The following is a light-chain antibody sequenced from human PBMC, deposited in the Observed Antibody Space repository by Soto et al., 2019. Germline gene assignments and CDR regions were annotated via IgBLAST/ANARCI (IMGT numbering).Light chain of an antibody. J-gene: IGKJ3*01. V-gene: IGKV3-20*01. CDR3: QQYGNSPRVT. Sequence: EIVLTQSPGTLSLSPGERATLSCRASQSVSSRYLAWYQQKPGQAPRLLIYGASSRATGIPDRFSGSGSGTDFTLTISRLEPEDFAVDYCQQYGNSPRVTFGPGTKVDIK. CDR1: QSVSSRY. CDR2: GAS.